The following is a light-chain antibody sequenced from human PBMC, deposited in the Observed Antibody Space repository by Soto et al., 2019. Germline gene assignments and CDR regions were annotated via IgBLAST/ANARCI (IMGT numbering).Light chain of an antibody. V-gene: IGLV2-14*03. CDR2: EVS. CDR3: SSYTSSSARV. J-gene: IGLJ1*01. CDR1: SSDVGAYGY. Sequence: QCARTHPASVSGAPGQGITISCTGTSSDVGAYGYVSWYQQHPDKAPKLMIYEVSNRPSGVSNRFSGSKSVNTATLTISGLQAEDEADYYCSSYTSSSARVFGTGTKVTVL.